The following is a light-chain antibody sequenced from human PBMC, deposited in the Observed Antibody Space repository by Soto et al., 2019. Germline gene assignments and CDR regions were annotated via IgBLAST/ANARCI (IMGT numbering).Light chain of an antibody. CDR1: GSDVGGYNY. Sequence: QSALTQPPSASGSPGQSVTISCTGTGSDVGGYNYVSWYQQHPGKAPKLIIYEVSQRPSGVPDRFSGSKSGNTASLTVSGLQAEDGADYYCSSYAGSNFWVFGGGTKVTVL. CDR2: EVS. J-gene: IGLJ3*02. V-gene: IGLV2-8*01. CDR3: SSYAGSNFWV.